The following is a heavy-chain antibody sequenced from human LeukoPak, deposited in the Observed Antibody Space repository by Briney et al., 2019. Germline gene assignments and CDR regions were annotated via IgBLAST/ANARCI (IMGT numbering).Heavy chain of an antibody. J-gene: IGHJ3*02. D-gene: IGHD6-13*01. CDR2: INHSGST. V-gene: IGHV4-34*01. CDR1: GGSFSGYY. Sequence: PSETLSLTCAVYGGSFSGYYWSWIRQPPGKGLEWIGEINHSGSTNYNPSLKSRVTISVDTSKNQFSLKLSSVTAADTAVYYCARTPGIAAPETDPFFDIWGQGTMVTVSS. CDR3: ARTPGIAAPETDPFFDI.